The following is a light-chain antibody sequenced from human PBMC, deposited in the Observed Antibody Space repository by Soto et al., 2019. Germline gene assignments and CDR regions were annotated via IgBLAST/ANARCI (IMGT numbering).Light chain of an antibody. Sequence: DIQMTQSPSSLSASVGDRVTITCRASQAINNYLAWYQQKPGKVPTLLISAASTLQSGVPSRFSGSGSWTDFTLTISSLQAEDVATYYCQKFNAVPTFGGGTKVEI. J-gene: IGKJ4*01. CDR2: AAS. CDR1: QAINNY. CDR3: QKFNAVPT. V-gene: IGKV1-27*01.